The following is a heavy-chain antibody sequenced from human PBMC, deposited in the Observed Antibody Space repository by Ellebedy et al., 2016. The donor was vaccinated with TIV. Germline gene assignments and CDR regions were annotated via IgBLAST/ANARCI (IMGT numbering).Heavy chain of an antibody. D-gene: IGHD3-22*01. CDR3: ARELWVNRYYYDSSGYYANDAFDI. CDR1: GGSISSSSYY. Sequence: SETLSLTXTVSGGSISSSSYYWGWIRQPPGKGLEWIGSIYYSGSTYYNPSLKSRVTISVDTSKNQFSLKLSSVTAADTAVYYCARELWVNRYYYDSSGYYANDAFDIWGQGTMVTVSS. CDR2: IYYSGST. V-gene: IGHV4-39*07. J-gene: IGHJ3*02.